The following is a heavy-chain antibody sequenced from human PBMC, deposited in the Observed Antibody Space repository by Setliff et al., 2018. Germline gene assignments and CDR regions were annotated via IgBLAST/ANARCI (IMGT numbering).Heavy chain of an antibody. CDR1: GFTVSSYW. V-gene: IGHV3-74*01. D-gene: IGHD6-6*01. CDR2: INSDGSNK. Sequence: GGSLRLSCAASGFTVSSYWMHWVRQAPGKGLVWVSRINSDGSNKYYADSVKGRFTISRDNAKNSLYLQMNILRAEDTAMYYCARDRVRTAALGGMDVWGQGTTVTVSS. CDR3: ARDRVRTAALGGMDV. J-gene: IGHJ6*02.